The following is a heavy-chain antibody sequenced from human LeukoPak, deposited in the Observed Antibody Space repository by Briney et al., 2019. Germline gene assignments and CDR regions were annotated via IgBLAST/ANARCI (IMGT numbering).Heavy chain of an antibody. Sequence: GGSLRLSCAASGFTFNYAWMSWVRQVPGKGLEWVGQTVSEIDGGTTDYATPVKGRFTISRDDSESTLYLQMNSLKIEDTAVYYCTTDEDWNYARKDVWGQGATVVVSS. J-gene: IGHJ6*02. D-gene: IGHD1-7*01. CDR2: TVSEIDGGTT. CDR1: GFTFNYAW. CDR3: TTDEDWNYARKDV. V-gene: IGHV3-15*04.